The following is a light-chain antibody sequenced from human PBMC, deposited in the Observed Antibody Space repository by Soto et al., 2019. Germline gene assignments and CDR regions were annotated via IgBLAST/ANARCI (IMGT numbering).Light chain of an antibody. J-gene: IGLJ2*01. CDR2: DVS. V-gene: IGLV2-14*01. CDR1: SSDVGGYNY. Sequence: QSALTQPASVSGSPGQSITISRTGTSSDVGGYNYVSWYQQHPGKAPKLMIYDVSNRPSGVSNRFSGSKSGNTASLTISGLQAEDEADYYCSSYTSSSTPLSLVFGGGTKLTVL. CDR3: SSYTSSSTPLSLV.